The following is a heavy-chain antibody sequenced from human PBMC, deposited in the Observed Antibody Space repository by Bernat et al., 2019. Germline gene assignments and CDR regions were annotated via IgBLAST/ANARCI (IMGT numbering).Heavy chain of an antibody. CDR3: ARVKMGEMIFGVVRGYFDY. CDR2: IYSGGST. Sequence: EVQLVESGGGLIQPGGSLRLSCAASGFTVSSNYMSWVRQAPGKGLEWVSVIYSGGSTYYAESVKGRFTISRDNSKNTLYLQMNSLRAEDTAVYYCARVKMGEMIFGVVRGYFDYWGQGTLVTVPS. CDR1: GFTVSSNY. V-gene: IGHV3-53*01. J-gene: IGHJ4*02. D-gene: IGHD3-3*01.